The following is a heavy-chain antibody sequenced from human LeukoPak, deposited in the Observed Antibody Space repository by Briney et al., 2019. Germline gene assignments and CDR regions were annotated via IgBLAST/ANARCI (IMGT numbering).Heavy chain of an antibody. CDR1: GFTFSSYS. J-gene: IGHJ4*02. V-gene: IGHV3-21*04. CDR3: AKAAGNYAFDY. D-gene: IGHD4-11*01. Sequence: GWSLRLSCAASGFTFSSYSINWVRQAPGKGLEWVSSISSSSSYIYYADSVKGRFTISRDNAKNSLYLQMNSLRVEDAAFYYCAKAAGNYAFDYWGRGTLVTVSS. CDR2: ISSSSSYI.